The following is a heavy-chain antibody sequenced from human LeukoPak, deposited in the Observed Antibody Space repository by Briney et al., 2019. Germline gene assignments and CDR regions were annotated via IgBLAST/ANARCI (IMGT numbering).Heavy chain of an antibody. Sequence: GGSLRLSCEASGFILSNSAMSWVRQAPGKGLEWVSIIGISALSTFYADSVKGRFTISRDNSKNTLYLQMNSLRAEDTALYYCVKHSSGYYRPFDHWGQGTLVTVSS. V-gene: IGHV3-23*01. J-gene: IGHJ4*02. CDR1: GFILSNSA. D-gene: IGHD3-22*01. CDR3: VKHSSGYYRPFDH. CDR2: IGISALST.